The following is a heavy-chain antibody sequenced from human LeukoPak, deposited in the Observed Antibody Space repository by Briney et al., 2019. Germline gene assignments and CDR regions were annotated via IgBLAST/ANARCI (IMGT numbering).Heavy chain of an antibody. CDR2: INHSGST. CDR1: GGSFSGYY. V-gene: IGHV4-34*01. CDR3: ARGNRGYSYGGPYDY. J-gene: IGHJ4*02. Sequence: PSETLSLTCAVSGGSFSGYYWSWIRQPPGKGLEWIGEINHSGSTNYNPSPKSRVTISVDTSKNQFSLKLSSVTAADTAVYYCARGNRGYSYGGPYDYWGQGTLVTVSS. D-gene: IGHD5-18*01.